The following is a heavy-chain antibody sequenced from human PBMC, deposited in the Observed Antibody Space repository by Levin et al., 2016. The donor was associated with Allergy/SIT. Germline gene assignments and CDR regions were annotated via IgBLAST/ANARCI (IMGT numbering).Heavy chain of an antibody. CDR1: GFTFSRYA. V-gene: IGHV3-30*04. D-gene: IGHD3-10*01. CDR2: ISYDGSNK. CDR3: ARGDLWFGDGGLGS. Sequence: GESLKISCAASGFTFSRYAMHWVRQAPGKGLEWVAVISYDGSNKYYADSVKGRFTISRDNSKNTLYLQMNSLRAEDTAVYYCARGDLWFGDGGLGSWGQGTLVTVSS. J-gene: IGHJ4*02.